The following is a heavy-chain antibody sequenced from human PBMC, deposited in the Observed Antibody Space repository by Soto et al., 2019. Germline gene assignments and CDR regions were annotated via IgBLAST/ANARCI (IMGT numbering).Heavy chain of an antibody. Sequence: GASVKVSCKASGYTFTGYYMHWVRQAPGQGLEWMGWINPNSGGTNYAQKFQGWVTMTRDTSISTAYMDLSRLRSDDTVLYYCARDSCSSTSCYSFDYWGQGTLVTVSS. CDR1: GYTFTGYY. J-gene: IGHJ4*02. D-gene: IGHD2-2*01. V-gene: IGHV1-2*04. CDR3: ARDSCSSTSCYSFDY. CDR2: INPNSGGT.